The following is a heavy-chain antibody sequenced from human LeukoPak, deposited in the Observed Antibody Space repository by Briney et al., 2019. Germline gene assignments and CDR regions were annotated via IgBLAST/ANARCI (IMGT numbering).Heavy chain of an antibody. CDR1: GFTFSNAW. Sequence: PGGSLRLSCAGSGFTFSNAWMSWVRQAPGKGVEWVGRIKSAPDGGTTDYAAPVKGKFTISSDDSKNTLYLQMNSLRAEDTALYYCTTDGRGYSYAPRYWGQGTLVTVSS. CDR3: TTDGRGYSYAPRY. V-gene: IGHV3-15*01. CDR2: IKSAPDGGTT. J-gene: IGHJ4*02. D-gene: IGHD5-18*01.